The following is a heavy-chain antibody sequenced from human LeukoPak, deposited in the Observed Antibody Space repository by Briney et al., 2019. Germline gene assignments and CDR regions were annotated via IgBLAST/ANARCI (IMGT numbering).Heavy chain of an antibody. CDR3: ARDDYGDYYIDY. V-gene: IGHV3-23*01. CDR1: GFTFSSYA. D-gene: IGHD4-17*01. J-gene: IGHJ4*02. Sequence: GGSLRLSCAASGFTFSSYAMSWVRQAPGKGLEWVSAISGSGGSTYYADSVKGRFTISRDNSKNTLYLQMNSLRAEDTAVYFCARDDYGDYYIDYWGQGTLVTVSS. CDR2: ISGSGGST.